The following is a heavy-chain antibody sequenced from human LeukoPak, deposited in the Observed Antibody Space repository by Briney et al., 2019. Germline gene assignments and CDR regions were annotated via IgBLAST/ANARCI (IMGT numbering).Heavy chain of an antibody. D-gene: IGHD3-22*01. CDR3: AKRSVVIRVILVGFHKEAYYFDS. J-gene: IGHJ4*02. V-gene: IGHV3-23*01. CDR2: ISGSGGGT. CDR1: GITLSNYG. Sequence: GGSLRLSCAVSGITLSNYGMSWVRQAPGKGLEWVAGISGSGGGTNYADSVKGRFTISRDSPKNTLYLQMNSLRAEDTAVYFCAKRSVVIRVILVGFHKEAYYFDSWGQGALVTVSS.